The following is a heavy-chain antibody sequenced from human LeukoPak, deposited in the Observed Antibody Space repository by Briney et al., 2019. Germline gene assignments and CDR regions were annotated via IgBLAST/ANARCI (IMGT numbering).Heavy chain of an antibody. J-gene: IGHJ4*02. CDR1: GGSISSYY. CDR3: ARGEAAPVYYDYVWGSYRFDY. Sequence: PSETLSLTCTVSGGSISSYYWSWIRQPPGKGLEWIGYIYYSGSTNYNPSLKSRVTISVDTSKNQFSLKLSSVTAADTVVYYCARGEAAPVYYDYVWGSYRFDYWGQGTLVTVSS. D-gene: IGHD3-16*02. CDR2: IYYSGST. V-gene: IGHV4-59*01.